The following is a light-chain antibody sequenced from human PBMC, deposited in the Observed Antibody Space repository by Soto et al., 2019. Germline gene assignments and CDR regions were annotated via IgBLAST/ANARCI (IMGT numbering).Light chain of an antibody. CDR3: QQSYITPPIT. Sequence: DVQMTQSPSSLSALVGDRVTITCRASQSVSRYLNWYQHKPGKAPKLLINAASNLRSGVPSRFSGSGSGTDFTLTIDGLQPEDFAVYYCQQSYITPPITFGQGTRRELK. J-gene: IGKJ5*01. CDR2: AAS. V-gene: IGKV1-39*01. CDR1: QSVSRY.